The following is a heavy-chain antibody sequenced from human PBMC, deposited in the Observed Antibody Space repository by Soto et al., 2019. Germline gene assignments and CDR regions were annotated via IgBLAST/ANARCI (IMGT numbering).Heavy chain of an antibody. D-gene: IGHD1-26*01. CDR3: ARVGYVTNYGMAV. CDR2: IIPFFGTS. V-gene: IGHV1-69*01. Sequence: QVQLVQSGAEVKKPGSSVTVSCKASGGTFSSYPLNWVRQAPGQGLEWMGGIIPFFGTSNYAQKFQGRVTITADESTSTVYMELRSLTSEDTAVYYCARVGYVTNYGMAVWGQGTTVTVSS. CDR1: GGTFSSYP. J-gene: IGHJ6*02.